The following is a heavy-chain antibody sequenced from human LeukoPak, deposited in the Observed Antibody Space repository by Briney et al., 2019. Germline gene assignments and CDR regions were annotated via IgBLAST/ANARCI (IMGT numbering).Heavy chain of an antibody. CDR1: GYTFTCYG. CDR3: ARGGGYYYDSSGYYPSGAFDI. D-gene: IGHD3-22*01. J-gene: IGHJ3*02. V-gene: IGHV1-18*01. CDR2: ISAYNGNT. Sequence: ASVKVSCKASGYTFTCYGISWVRQAPGQGLEWMGWISAYNGNTNYAQKLQGRVTMTTDTSTSTAYMELRSLRSDDTAVYYCARGGGYYYDSSGYYPSGAFDIWGQGTMVTVSS.